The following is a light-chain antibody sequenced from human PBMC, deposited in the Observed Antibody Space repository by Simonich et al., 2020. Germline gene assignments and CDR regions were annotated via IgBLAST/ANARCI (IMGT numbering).Light chain of an antibody. Sequence: QSALTQPPSASGSPGQSVTISCTGTSSDVGGYNYVSWYQQHPGKAPKLMIYEVSNRPPGVPDRFSGSKSGNTASLTVSGLQAEDEADYYCSSYAGSNNLVFGGGTKLTVL. CDR1: SSDVGGYNY. J-gene: IGLJ3*02. CDR3: SSYAGSNNLV. CDR2: EVS. V-gene: IGLV2-8*01.